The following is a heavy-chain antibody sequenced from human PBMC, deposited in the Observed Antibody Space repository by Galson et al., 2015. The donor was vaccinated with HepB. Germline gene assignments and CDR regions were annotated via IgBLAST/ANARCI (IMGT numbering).Heavy chain of an antibody. V-gene: IGHV3-23*01. D-gene: IGHD3-22*01. CDR3: AKGSVNYYDSSGYSHGAFDI. CDR1: GFTFSSYA. Sequence: SLRLSCAASGFTFSSYAMSWVRQAPGRGLEWVSAISGSGGSTYYADSVKGRFTISRDNSKNTLYLQMNSLRAEDTAVYYCAKGSVNYYDSSGYSHGAFDIWGQGTMVTVSS. J-gene: IGHJ3*02. CDR2: ISGSGGST.